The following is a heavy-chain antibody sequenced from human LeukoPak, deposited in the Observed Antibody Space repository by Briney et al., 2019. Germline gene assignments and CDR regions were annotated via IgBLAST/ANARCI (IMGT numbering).Heavy chain of an antibody. CDR2: ISSSSSGYT. CDR1: GFTFSDYY. CDR3: VAGNGRDS. J-gene: IGHJ5*01. Sequence: PGGSLRLSCAASGFTFSDYYMSWIRQAPGKGLKRVSHISSSSSGYTKYADSVKGRFTISRDNAKNSLYLQMNSLRAEDMAVYYCVAGNGRDSWGQGTLVTVSS. D-gene: IGHD1-14*01. V-gene: IGHV3-11*06.